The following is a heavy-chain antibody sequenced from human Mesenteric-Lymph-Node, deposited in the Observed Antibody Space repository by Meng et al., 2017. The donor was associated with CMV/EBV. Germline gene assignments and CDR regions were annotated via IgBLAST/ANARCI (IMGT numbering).Heavy chain of an antibody. CDR1: GFTVSNNY. CDR3: AKGDRGAYYFES. Sequence: GGSLRLSCAASGFTVSNNYMTWVRQAPGKGLEWVSVIYSGGTTYYADAVKGRFTIARDNSKNTLYLQMNSLRAEDTAVYYCAKGDRGAYYFESWGQGTLVTVSS. V-gene: IGHV3-53*01. D-gene: IGHD3-16*01. CDR2: IYSGGTT. J-gene: IGHJ4*02.